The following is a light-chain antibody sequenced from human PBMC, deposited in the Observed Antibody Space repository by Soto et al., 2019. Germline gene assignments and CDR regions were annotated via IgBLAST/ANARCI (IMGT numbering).Light chain of an antibody. CDR2: TNS. CDR1: ASNIGSNF. CDR3: ATWDDNVKGPV. Sequence: QSVLTQPPSASGPPGQRGTISCSGRASNIGSNFVSWYQVVPGTAPKLLIYTNSHRPSGVPDRFSGSRSGTSASLDISGLQSDDEADYFCATWDDNVKGPVFGGGTKVTVL. J-gene: IGLJ2*01. V-gene: IGLV1-44*01.